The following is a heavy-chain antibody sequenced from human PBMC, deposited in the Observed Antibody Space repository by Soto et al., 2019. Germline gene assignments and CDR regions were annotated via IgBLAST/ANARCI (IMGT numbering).Heavy chain of an antibody. Sequence: SETLSLTCTVSGGSISSSSYYWGWIRQPPGKGLEWIGSIYYSGSTYYNPSLKSRVTISVDTSKNQFSLKLSSVTAADTAVYYCARTGEQLVPHYYYYYMDVWGKGTTVTVSS. J-gene: IGHJ6*03. CDR1: GGSISSSSYY. V-gene: IGHV4-39*01. CDR2: IYYSGST. D-gene: IGHD6-6*01. CDR3: ARTGEQLVPHYYYYYMDV.